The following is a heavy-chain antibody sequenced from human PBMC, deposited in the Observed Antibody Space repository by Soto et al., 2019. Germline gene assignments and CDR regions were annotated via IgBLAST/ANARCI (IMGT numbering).Heavy chain of an antibody. Sequence: SETLSLTCAVSGGSISSGGYSWGWIRQPPGKGLEWIGSMYHSGNTYHNPSLKSRGTISLDTSKNQVALELTSVTAADSAVYFCAREVGQTSSSDAFDIWGQGTMVTVSS. CDR2: MYHSGNT. V-gene: IGHV4-30-2*05. D-gene: IGHD6-6*01. CDR1: GGSISSGGYS. CDR3: AREVGQTSSSDAFDI. J-gene: IGHJ3*02.